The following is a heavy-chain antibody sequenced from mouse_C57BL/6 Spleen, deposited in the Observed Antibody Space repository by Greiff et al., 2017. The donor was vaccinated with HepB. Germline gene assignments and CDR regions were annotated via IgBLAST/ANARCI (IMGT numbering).Heavy chain of an antibody. CDR1: GYSITGGYY. J-gene: IGHJ2*01. Sequence: VQRPRSGPGLVTPSQSLSLTGSVTGYSITGGYYWNWIRQFPGNKLEWMGYISYDGGNNYNPSLKNRIPLTRDTSKNQFFLRLNSVTTEDTATYYCASGRYYGSSYYLDYWGRGSTLTVSA. CDR3: ASGRYYGSSYYLDY. CDR2: ISYDGGN. V-gene: IGHV3-6*01. D-gene: IGHD1-1*01.